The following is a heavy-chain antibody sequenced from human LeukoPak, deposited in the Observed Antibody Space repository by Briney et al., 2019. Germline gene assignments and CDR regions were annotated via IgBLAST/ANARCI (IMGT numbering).Heavy chain of an antibody. Sequence: PSETLSLTCAGYGGSFSGYYWSWIRQPPGKGLEWIGEINHSGSTNYNPSLKSRVTISVDTSKNQFSLKLSSVTAADTAVYYCARGRGIFGVVIIKGAYDYWGQGTLVTVSS. D-gene: IGHD3-3*02. V-gene: IGHV4-34*01. J-gene: IGHJ4*02. CDR1: GGSFSGYY. CDR3: ARGRGIFGVVIIKGAYDY. CDR2: INHSGST.